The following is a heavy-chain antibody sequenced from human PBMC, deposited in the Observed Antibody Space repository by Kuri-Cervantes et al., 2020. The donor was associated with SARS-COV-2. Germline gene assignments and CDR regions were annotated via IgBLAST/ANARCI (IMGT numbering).Heavy chain of an antibody. J-gene: IGHJ4*02. CDR3: ARVRSIYYDFWSGYYFDY. D-gene: IGHD3-3*01. V-gene: IGHV4-4*07. CDR2: ISTRESP. Sequence: SETLSLTCTVSGGSMNNHFWTWIRQPAGKGLEWIGRISTRESPYFNPPLKTTWFNPSLKSRVTISVDTSKNQFSLKLSSVTAADTAVYYCARVRSIYYDFWSGYYFDYWGQGTLVTVSS. CDR1: GGSMNNHF.